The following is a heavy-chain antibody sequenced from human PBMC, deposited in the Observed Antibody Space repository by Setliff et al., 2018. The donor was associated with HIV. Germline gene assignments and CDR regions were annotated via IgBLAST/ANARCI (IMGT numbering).Heavy chain of an antibody. CDR3: ARSPERGYDSDWFDP. J-gene: IGHJ5*02. CDR2: ISYSGST. CDR1: GGSISSHY. V-gene: IGHV4-59*11. D-gene: IGHD5-12*01. Sequence: PSETLSLTCTVSGGSISSHYWTWIRQPPGKGLEWIGYISYSGSTNYNPSLKSRVTISVDTSKNLFSLKLSSVTASDTAVYYCARSPERGYDSDWFDPWGQGTLVTVSS.